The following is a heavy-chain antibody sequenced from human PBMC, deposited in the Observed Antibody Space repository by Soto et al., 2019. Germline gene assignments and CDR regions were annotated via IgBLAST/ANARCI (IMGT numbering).Heavy chain of an antibody. Sequence: GASVKVSCKASGYTFTSYGISWVRQAPGQGLEWMGWISAYNGNTNYAQKLQGRVTMTTDTSTSTAYMELRSLRSDDTAVYYCARAGYCSGGSCSYKNLFDPWGQGTLVTVSS. V-gene: IGHV1-18*01. D-gene: IGHD2-15*01. CDR1: GYTFTSYG. CDR2: ISAYNGNT. J-gene: IGHJ5*02. CDR3: ARAGYCSGGSCSYKNLFDP.